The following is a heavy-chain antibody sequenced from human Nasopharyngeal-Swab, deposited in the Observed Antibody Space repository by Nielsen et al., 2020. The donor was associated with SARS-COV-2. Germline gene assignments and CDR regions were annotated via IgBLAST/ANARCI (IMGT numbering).Heavy chain of an antibody. CDR2: IYYSWST. V-gene: IGHV4-59*01. CDR3: ARDGRSSWYFDL. J-gene: IGHJ2*01. Sequence: SETLSLTCTVSGGSTSSYYWSWIRQPPGKGLEWIGYIYYSWSTNYNPSLKSRVTISVDTSKNQFSLKLSSVTAPDTAIYYCARDGRSSWYFDLWGRGTLVTVSS. CDR1: GGSTSSYY.